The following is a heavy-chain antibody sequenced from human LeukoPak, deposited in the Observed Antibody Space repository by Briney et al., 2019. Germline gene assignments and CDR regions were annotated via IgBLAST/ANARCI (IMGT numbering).Heavy chain of an antibody. Sequence: GGSLRLSCAASGFVFSDYAIHWVRQAPGKGLEWVAVISYDGGSEHYLDSVKGRFTISRDNSKNTVYLQMNSPRGEDTARYYCARYYHSRSRIIYLFASWGQGTPVTVSS. V-gene: IGHV3-30*04. J-gene: IGHJ4*02. D-gene: IGHD3-10*01. CDR1: GFVFSDYA. CDR3: ARYYHSRSRIIYLFAS. CDR2: ISYDGGSE.